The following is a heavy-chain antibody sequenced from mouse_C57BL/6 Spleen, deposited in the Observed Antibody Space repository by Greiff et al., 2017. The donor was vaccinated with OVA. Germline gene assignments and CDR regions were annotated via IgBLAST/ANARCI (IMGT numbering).Heavy chain of an antibody. Sequence: EVQLQQSGPELVKPGASVKISCKASGYTFTDYYMNWVKQSPGKSLEWIGDINPNNGGTSYNQKFKGKATLTVDKSSSTAYMELRSLTSEDSAVYYCASAIYFFSWFAYWGQGTLVTVSA. CDR2: INPNNGGT. CDR3: ASAIYFFSWFAY. V-gene: IGHV1-26*01. D-gene: IGHD2-1*01. CDR1: GYTFTDYY. J-gene: IGHJ3*01.